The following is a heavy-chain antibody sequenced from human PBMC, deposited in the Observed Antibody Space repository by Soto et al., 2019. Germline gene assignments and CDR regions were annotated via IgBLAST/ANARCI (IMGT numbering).Heavy chain of an antibody. V-gene: IGHV1-69*06. CDR1: GGTFSSYA. D-gene: IGHD4-17*01. Sequence: QVQLVQSGAEVKKPGSSVKVSCKASGGTFSSYAISWVRQAPGQGLEWMGGIIPIFGTANYAQKFQGRVTITADKSTSTAYMELSSLRSEDTAVYYCASSVFPNYGDYEAIDFQHWGQGTLVTVSS. J-gene: IGHJ1*01. CDR2: IIPIFGTA. CDR3: ASSVFPNYGDYEAIDFQH.